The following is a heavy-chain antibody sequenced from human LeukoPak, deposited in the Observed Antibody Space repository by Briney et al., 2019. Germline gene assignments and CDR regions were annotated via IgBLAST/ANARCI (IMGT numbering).Heavy chain of an antibody. V-gene: IGHV4-39*07. CDR2: IYYSGST. CDR1: GGSISSSSYY. D-gene: IGHD6-19*01. Sequence: SETLSLTCTVSGGSISSSSYYWGWIRQPPGKGLEWIGSIYYSGSTYYNPSLKSRVTISVDTSKNQFSLKLSSVTAADTAVYYCARDLGIAVAGTGGYWGQGTLVTVSS. CDR3: ARDLGIAVAGTGGY. J-gene: IGHJ4*02.